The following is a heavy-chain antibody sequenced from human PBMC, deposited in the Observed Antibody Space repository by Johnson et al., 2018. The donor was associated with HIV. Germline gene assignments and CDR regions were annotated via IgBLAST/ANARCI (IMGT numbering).Heavy chain of an antibody. CDR2: ISYDGSNK. CDR1: GFTFSSYA. Sequence: QMQLVESGGGVVLPGGSLRLSCAASGFTFSSYAMHWVRQAPGKGLEWVAVISYDGSNKHFAESVQGRFTVSRDNSKNILYLEMNSLRAEDTAVYYCASPSGSSRLAFDIWGQGTMVTVSS. J-gene: IGHJ3*02. D-gene: IGHD1-26*01. V-gene: IGHV3-30-3*01. CDR3: ASPSGSSRLAFDI.